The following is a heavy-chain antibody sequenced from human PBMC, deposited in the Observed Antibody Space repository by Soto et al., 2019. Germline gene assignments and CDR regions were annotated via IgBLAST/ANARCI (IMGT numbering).Heavy chain of an antibody. CDR1: GYSFTSYW. V-gene: IGHV5-51*01. Sequence: GESLKISCKGSGYSFTSYWIGWVRQMPGKGLEWMGIIYPGDSDTRYSPSFQGQVTISADKSISTAYLQWSSLKASDTAMYYCARRGDSSGYYSSYYYGMDVWGQGTTVTVS. J-gene: IGHJ6*02. D-gene: IGHD3-22*01. CDR2: IYPGDSDT. CDR3: ARRGDSSGYYSSYYYGMDV.